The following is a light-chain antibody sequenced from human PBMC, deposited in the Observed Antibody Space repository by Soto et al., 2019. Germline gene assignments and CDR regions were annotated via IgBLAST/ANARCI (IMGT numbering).Light chain of an antibody. J-gene: IGKJ2*01. V-gene: IGKV1-39*01. Sequence: DIQMTQSPSSLSASVGDRVTITCRASQTITSYLNWYQQKPGKAPKLLIYAASSLRSGVPSRFSGSGSGTDFTLTISSLQPEDFATYYCQQSFSKFPYTFGQGTKLEIK. CDR1: QTITSY. CDR2: AAS. CDR3: QQSFSKFPYT.